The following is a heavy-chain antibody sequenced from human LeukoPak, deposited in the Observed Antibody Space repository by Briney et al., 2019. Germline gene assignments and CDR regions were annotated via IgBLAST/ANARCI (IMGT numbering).Heavy chain of an antibody. Sequence: PGGSLRLSCTAYGFTFTKAWMSWVRQAPGKGLEWVGRIKSKTDGGTTDYAAPVKGRFTISRDDSKNTSYLQMNSLKIDDTAMYYCTTGDYWGQGTLVTVSS. CDR2: IKSKTDGGTT. CDR1: GFTFTKAW. J-gene: IGHJ4*02. V-gene: IGHV3-15*01. CDR3: TTGDY.